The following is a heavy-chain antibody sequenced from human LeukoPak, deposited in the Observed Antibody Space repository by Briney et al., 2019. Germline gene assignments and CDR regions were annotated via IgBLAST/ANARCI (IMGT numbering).Heavy chain of an antibody. V-gene: IGHV1-18*01. CDR1: GYTFTSYG. Sequence: ASVTVSCTASGYTFTSYGISWVRQAPGQGREWMGWISAYNGNTNYAQKLQGRVTMTTDTSTSTAYMELRSLRSGDTAVYYCARGVTDYYYYYMDVWGKGTTVTVSS. CDR2: ISAYNGNT. J-gene: IGHJ6*03. D-gene: IGHD4-11*01. CDR3: ARGVTDYYYYYMDV.